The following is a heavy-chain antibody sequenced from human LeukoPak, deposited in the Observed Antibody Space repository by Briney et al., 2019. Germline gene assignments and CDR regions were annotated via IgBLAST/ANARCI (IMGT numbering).Heavy chain of an antibody. CDR1: GFTFSSYW. CDR2: INSDGSST. CDR3: ARIDTGNYYYYGMDV. J-gene: IGHJ6*02. Sequence: GSLRLSCAASGFTFSSYWMHWVRQAPGKGRVWVSRINSDGSSTSYADPVKGRFTISRDNAKNTLYLQMNSLRAEDTAVYYCARIDTGNYYYYGMDVWGQGTTVTVSS. V-gene: IGHV3-74*01. D-gene: IGHD5-18*01.